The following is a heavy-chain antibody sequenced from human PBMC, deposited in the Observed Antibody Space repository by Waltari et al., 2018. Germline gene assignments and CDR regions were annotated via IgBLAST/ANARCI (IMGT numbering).Heavy chain of an antibody. CDR2: FNQDGSEI. D-gene: IGHD7-27*01. Sequence: EVQLVESGGGLVQPGGSLRLSCAASGFTFNSEWMSWVRQAQGKGLEWVANFNQDGSEINYVDSVKGRFTISRDNARNSLYLQMNSLRVEDAAVYYCARGLGWYWGQGTLVAVSS. J-gene: IGHJ4*02. CDR3: ARGLGWY. V-gene: IGHV3-7*01. CDR1: GFTFNSEW.